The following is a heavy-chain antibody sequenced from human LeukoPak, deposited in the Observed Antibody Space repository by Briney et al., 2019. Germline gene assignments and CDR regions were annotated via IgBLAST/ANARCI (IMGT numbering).Heavy chain of an antibody. CDR3: AREGRITLYYYYGMDV. CDR1: GFTFSSYA. D-gene: IGHD3-16*01. V-gene: IGHV3-30-3*01. J-gene: IGHJ6*02. Sequence: GGSLRLSCAASGFTFSSYAMHWVRQAPGKGLEWVAVISYDGSNKYYADSVKGRFTISRDSSKNTLYLQMNSLRAEDTAVYYCAREGRITLYYYYGMDVWGQGTTVTVSS. CDR2: ISYDGSNK.